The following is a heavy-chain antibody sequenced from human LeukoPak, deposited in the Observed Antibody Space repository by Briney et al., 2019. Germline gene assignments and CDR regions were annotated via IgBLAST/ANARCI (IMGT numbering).Heavy chain of an antibody. J-gene: IGHJ4*02. D-gene: IGHD2-15*01. Sequence: SETLSLTCTVSGGSISSYYWSWIRQPPGKGLEWIGYIYYSGSTNYNPSLKSRVTISVDTSKNQFSLKLSSVTAADTAVYYCARQVGYSNYFDYWGQGTLVTVSS. CDR1: GGSISSYY. CDR2: IYYSGST. CDR3: ARQVGYSNYFDY. V-gene: IGHV4-59*01.